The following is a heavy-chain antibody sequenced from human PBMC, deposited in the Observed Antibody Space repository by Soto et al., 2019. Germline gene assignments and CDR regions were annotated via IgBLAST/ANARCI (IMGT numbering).Heavy chain of an antibody. J-gene: IGHJ5*02. CDR3: ARDGTKRGSWFDP. V-gene: IGHV3-11*01. D-gene: IGHD3-10*01. Sequence: GGSLRLSCAASGFTFSDYHMSWIRQAPGKGLEWVSYISNSASTINYADSVKGRFAISRDNAKNSLYLQMNSLRAEDTAVYYCARDGTKRGSWFDPWGQGTLVTVSS. CDR2: ISNSASTI. CDR1: GFTFSDYH.